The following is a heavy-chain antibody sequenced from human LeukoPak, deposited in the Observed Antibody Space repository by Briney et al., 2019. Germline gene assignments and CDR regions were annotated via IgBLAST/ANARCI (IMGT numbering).Heavy chain of an antibody. J-gene: IGHJ5*02. D-gene: IGHD3-3*01. CDR1: GYTFTGYY. CDR2: INPNSGGT. CDR3: ARGSPEWFNWFDP. V-gene: IGHV1-2*02. Sequence: ASVKVSCKASGYTFTGYYMHWVRRAPGQGLEWMGWINPNSGGTNYAQKFQGRVTMTRDTSISTAYMELSRLRSDDTAVYYCARGSPEWFNWFDPWGQGTLVTVSS.